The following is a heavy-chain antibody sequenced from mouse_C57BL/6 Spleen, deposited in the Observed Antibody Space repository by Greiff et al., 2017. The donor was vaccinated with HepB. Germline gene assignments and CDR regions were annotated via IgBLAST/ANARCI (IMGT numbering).Heavy chain of an antibody. V-gene: IGHV1-39*01. CDR3: ARGLTTVGYAMDY. J-gene: IGHJ4*01. Sequence: VQLKESGPELVKPGASVKISCKASGYSFTDYNMNWVKQSNGKSLEWIGVINPNYGTTSYNQKFKGKATLTVDQSSSTAYMQLNSLTSEDSAVYYCARGLTTVGYAMDYWGQGTSVTVSS. D-gene: IGHD1-1*01. CDR1: GYSFTDYN. CDR2: INPNYGTT.